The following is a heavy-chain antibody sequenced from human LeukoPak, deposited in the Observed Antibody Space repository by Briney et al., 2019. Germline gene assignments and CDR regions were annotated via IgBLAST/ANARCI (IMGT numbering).Heavy chain of an antibody. CDR2: ITHDGSIK. CDR3: ASHSSPTF. D-gene: IGHD2/OR15-2a*01. Sequence: GRSLRLSYAASAFTFSGYAMHWVRQAPGKGLEWVAVITHDGSIKHYADSVKGRFTISRDNSKNTLYMQMHTLRAEDTAVYYCASHSSPTFWGQGTLVTVSS. CDR1: AFTFSGYA. V-gene: IGHV3-30*04. J-gene: IGHJ4*02.